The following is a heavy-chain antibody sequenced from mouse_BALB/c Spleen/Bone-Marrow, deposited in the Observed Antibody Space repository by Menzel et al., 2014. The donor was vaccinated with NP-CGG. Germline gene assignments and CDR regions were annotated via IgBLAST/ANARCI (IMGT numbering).Heavy chain of an antibody. CDR2: ISNGGGST. D-gene: IGHD2-2*01. CDR3: SRHVGYDVGWFAY. J-gene: IGHJ3*01. V-gene: IGHV5-12*02. Sequence: DVMLVESGGGLVQPGGSLKLSCATSGFTFSDYYMYWVRQTPEKRLEWVAFISNGGGSTYYPDTVKGRFTISRDNAKNTLYLQMSRLKSEDTAMYYCSRHVGYDVGWFAYWGQGTLVTVSA. CDR1: GFTFSDYY.